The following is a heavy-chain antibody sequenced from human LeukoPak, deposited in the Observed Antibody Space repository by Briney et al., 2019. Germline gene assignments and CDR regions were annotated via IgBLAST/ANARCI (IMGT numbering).Heavy chain of an antibody. J-gene: IGHJ4*02. D-gene: IGHD3-22*01. CDR3: AKDRGAMIVVVNALDY. Sequence: GRSLRLSCAASGFTFSSYGMHWVRQAPGKGLEWVAVISYDGSNKYYADSVKGRFTISRDNSKNTLYLQMNSLRAEDTAVYYCAKDRGAMIVVVNALDYWGQGTLVTVSS. CDR1: GFTFSSYG. V-gene: IGHV3-30*18. CDR2: ISYDGSNK.